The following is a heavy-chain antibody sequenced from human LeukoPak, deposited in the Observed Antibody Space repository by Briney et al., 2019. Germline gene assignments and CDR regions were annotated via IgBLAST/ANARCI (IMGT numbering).Heavy chain of an antibody. CDR2: ISYSGST. D-gene: IGHD3-22*01. CDR3: ARHGGDYYDSSAYYGY. J-gene: IGHJ4*02. CDR1: GGSISRYY. V-gene: IGHV4-59*08. Sequence: SETLSLTCTVSGGSISRYYWSWIRQSPGKGLEWIGYISYSGSTNYNPSLKSRVTISVDTSKNQFSLKLSSVTAADTAVYYCARHGGDYYDSSAYYGYWGQGTLVTVSS.